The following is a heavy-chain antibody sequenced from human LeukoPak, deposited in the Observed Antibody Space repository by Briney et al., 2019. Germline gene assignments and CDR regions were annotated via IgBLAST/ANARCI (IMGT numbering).Heavy chain of an antibody. V-gene: IGHV3-30*09. Sequence: GGSLRLSCAASGFIFSSYAMHWVRQAPGKGLEWVALISYDGSNKYYADSVKGRFAISRDNSKNTLYLQMNSLRAEDTAVYYCARDGAVTTYLDYWGQGTLVTVSS. D-gene: IGHD4-17*01. CDR3: ARDGAVTTYLDY. CDR2: ISYDGSNK. J-gene: IGHJ4*02. CDR1: GFIFSSYA.